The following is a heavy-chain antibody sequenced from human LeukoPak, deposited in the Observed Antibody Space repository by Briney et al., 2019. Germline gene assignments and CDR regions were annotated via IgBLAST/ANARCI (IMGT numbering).Heavy chain of an antibody. CDR2: IYSGGST. D-gene: IGHD3-10*01. Sequence: PGGSLRLSCAASGFTVSSNHMSWVRQAPGKGLEWVSVIYSGGSTYYADSVKGRFTISRDNSKNTLYLQMNSLRAEDTAVYYCAREGPSRFGELDYWGQGTLVTVSS. J-gene: IGHJ4*02. V-gene: IGHV3-66*01. CDR1: GFTVSSNH. CDR3: AREGPSRFGELDY.